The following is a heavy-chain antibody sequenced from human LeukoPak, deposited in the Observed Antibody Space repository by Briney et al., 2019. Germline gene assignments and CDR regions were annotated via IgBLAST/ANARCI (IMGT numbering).Heavy chain of an antibody. J-gene: IGHJ4*02. Sequence: HAGGSLRLSCAASGFIFSNYAMSWVRQAPGKGLEWVSAIGGRDSGTYYADSVRGRFTVSRDDPKNTLYLQMNTLRAEGTAVYYCAKWGDYDILTGYYDSDYWGQGTLVTVSS. CDR1: GFIFSNYA. CDR3: AKWGDYDILTGYYDSDY. V-gene: IGHV3-23*01. CDR2: IGGRDSGT. D-gene: IGHD3-9*01.